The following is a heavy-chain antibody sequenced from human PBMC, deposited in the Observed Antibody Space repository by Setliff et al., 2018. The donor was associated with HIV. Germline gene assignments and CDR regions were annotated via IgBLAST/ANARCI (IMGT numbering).Heavy chain of an antibody. CDR3: ARGGSGYYDFWSGSSAFEY. Sequence: ASVKVSCKASGGTFSSYAINWVRQAPGQGLEWMGGVIPMFGTAHYAQKFQGRVTITADESTTTAYMELSSLRSEDTAVFYCARGGSGYYDFWSGSSAFEYWGQGTLVTVSS. CDR2: VIPMFGTA. D-gene: IGHD3-3*01. J-gene: IGHJ4*02. CDR1: GGTFSSYA. V-gene: IGHV1-69*13.